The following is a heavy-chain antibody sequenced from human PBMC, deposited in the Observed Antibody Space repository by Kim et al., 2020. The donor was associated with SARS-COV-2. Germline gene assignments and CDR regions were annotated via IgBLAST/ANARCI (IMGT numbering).Heavy chain of an antibody. CDR2: IYYSGST. CDR3: ARASTADVLLWFGDPNGRYGMDV. Sequence: SETLSLTCTVSGGSISSGGYYWSWIRQHPGKGLEWIGYIYYSGSTYYNPSLKSRVTISVDTSKNQFSLKLSSVTAADTAVYYCARASTADVLLWFGDPNGRYGMDVWGQGTTVTVSS. D-gene: IGHD3-10*01. J-gene: IGHJ6*02. CDR1: GGSISSGGYY. V-gene: IGHV4-31*03.